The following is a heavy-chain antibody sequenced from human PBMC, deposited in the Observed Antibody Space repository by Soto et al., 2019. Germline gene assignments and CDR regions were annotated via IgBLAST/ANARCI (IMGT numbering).Heavy chain of an antibody. D-gene: IGHD1-7*01. CDR1: GGSFTSNNW. CDR2: IYRTGST. J-gene: IGHJ4*02. CDR3: ASRDPGTSVDY. V-gene: IGHV4-4*02. Sequence: QVQLQESGPGLVKPSGTLSLTCAVSGGSFTSNNWWTWVRQPPGQGLEWIGEIYRTGSTNYNPSLKSRVSISIDKSENQFSLKVTSLTAADTAGYYCASRDPGTSVDYWGQGTLVTVS.